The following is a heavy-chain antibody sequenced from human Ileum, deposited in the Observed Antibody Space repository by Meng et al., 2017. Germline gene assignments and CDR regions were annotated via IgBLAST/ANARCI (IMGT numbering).Heavy chain of an antibody. CDR2: IFYTGTT. D-gene: IGHD5-24*01. Sequence: QVPLQESGPGLVKPSQTLSLTCTVSGGTLSSAGYYWSWIRQFPGKGLEWIGFIFYTGTTYYNPSLESRVTISVDTSKNQYYLKMNSVTAADTAVYYCARDVMGIRDGAVEDYWGQGTLVTVSS. CDR1: GGTLSSAGYY. J-gene: IGHJ4*02. V-gene: IGHV4-31*03. CDR3: ARDVMGIRDGAVEDY.